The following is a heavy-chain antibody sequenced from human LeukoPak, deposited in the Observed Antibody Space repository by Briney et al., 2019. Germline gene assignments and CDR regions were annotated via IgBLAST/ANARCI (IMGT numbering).Heavy chain of an antibody. CDR2: INPNSGGT. CDR1: GYTFTGYY. Sequence: ASVKVSCKASGYTFTGYYMHWVRQAPGQGLEWMGWINPNSGGTNYAQKFQGRVTMTRDTSTSTVYMELSSLRSEDTAVYYCARDRCPLPKYCGGGSCYRFCYYGMDVWGQGTTVTVSS. CDR3: ARDRCPLPKYCGGGSCYRFCYYGMDV. D-gene: IGHD2-15*01. J-gene: IGHJ6*02. V-gene: IGHV1-2*02.